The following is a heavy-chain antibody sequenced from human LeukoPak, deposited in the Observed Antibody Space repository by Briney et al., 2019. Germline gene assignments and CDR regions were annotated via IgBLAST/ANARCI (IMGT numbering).Heavy chain of an antibody. CDR3: ARMPVDTAMVTYIDGYYFDY. J-gene: IGHJ4*02. CDR1: GGSFSGYY. CDR2: INHIGST. Sequence: IPSETLSLTCAVYGGSFSGYYWSWIRQPPGKGLEWIGEINHIGSTNYNPSLKSRVTISVDTSKHQFSLKLSSVTAADTAVYYCARMPVDTAMVTYIDGYYFDYWGQGTLVTVSS. D-gene: IGHD5-18*01. V-gene: IGHV4-34*01.